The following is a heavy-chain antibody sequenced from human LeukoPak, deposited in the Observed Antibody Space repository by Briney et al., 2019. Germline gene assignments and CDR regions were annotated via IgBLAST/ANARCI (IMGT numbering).Heavy chain of an antibody. CDR2: ISYDGSNK. D-gene: IGHD2-15*01. J-gene: IGHJ6*02. CDR3: AKDEDGARYYYYGMDV. V-gene: IGHV3-30*18. Sequence: GGSLRLSCAASGFTFSSYGMHWVRQAPGKGLEWVAVISYDGSNKYYADSVKGRFTISRDNSKNTLYLQMNSLRAEDTAVYYCAKDEDGARYYYYGMDVWGQGTTVTVSS. CDR1: GFTFSSYG.